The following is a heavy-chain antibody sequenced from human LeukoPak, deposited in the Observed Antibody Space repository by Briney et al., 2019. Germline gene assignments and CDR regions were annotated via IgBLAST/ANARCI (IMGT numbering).Heavy chain of an antibody. V-gene: IGHV3-30-3*01. CDR2: ISYDGDKK. D-gene: IGHD6-19*01. Sequence: PGGSLRLSCAASGFTFTSYAMHWVRQAPGKGLEWLAFISYDGDKKYYADSVRGRFTISRDNSKNTVFLQMNSLRAEDTAVYYCARGANHAVAPSDYWGQGTLVTVSS. J-gene: IGHJ4*02. CDR3: ARGANHAVAPSDY. CDR1: GFTFTSYA.